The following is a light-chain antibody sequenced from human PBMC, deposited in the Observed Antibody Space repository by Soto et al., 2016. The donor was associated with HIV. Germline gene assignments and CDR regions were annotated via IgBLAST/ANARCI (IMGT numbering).Light chain of an antibody. CDR2: AAS. V-gene: IGKV1-NL1*01. CDR3: QQTDSFPFT. Sequence: DIQMTQSPSSLSASVGDRVTITCRASRDITNSLAWYQQRPGKAPKLLLYAASRLESGVPSRFSGDGSGTDYTLTITSLRPEDFATYYCQQTDSFPFTFGPGTKV. J-gene: IGKJ3*01. CDR1: RDITNS.